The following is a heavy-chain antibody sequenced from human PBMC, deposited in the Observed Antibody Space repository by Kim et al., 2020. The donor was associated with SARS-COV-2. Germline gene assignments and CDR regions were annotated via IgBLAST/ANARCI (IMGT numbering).Heavy chain of an antibody. CDR1: GFSFSTYW. CDR2: IKHDGSEI. CDR3: ARDSRQLWFHDY. V-gene: IGHV3-7*03. D-gene: IGHD5-18*01. Sequence: EGSLRLSCVASGFSFSTYWMSWVRQAPGKGLEWVANIKHDGSEIYSVDSVKGRFIISRDNANNTLYLQMNSLRAEDTAVYYCARDSRQLWFHDYWGQGALSASRQ. J-gene: IGHJ4*02.